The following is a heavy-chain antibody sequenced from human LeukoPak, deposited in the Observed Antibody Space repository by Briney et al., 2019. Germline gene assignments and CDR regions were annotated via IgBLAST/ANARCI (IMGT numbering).Heavy chain of an antibody. CDR2: STGSGGTT. V-gene: IGHV3-23*01. D-gene: IGHD3-22*01. CDR1: GFTFSSYA. CDR3: AKTRYDSSGYYLNPFDY. J-gene: IGHJ4*02. Sequence: GSLRLSCAASGFTFSSYAMTWVRQAPGKGLEWVSASTGSGGTTYYADTVMGRFTISRDNSKNTLYLQMNSLRAEDTAVYYCAKTRYDSSGYYLNPFDYWGQGTLVTVSS.